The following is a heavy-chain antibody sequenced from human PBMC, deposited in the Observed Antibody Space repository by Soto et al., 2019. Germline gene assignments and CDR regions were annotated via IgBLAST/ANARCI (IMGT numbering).Heavy chain of an antibody. CDR1: GDTFSSYA. CDR2: IIPIFGTA. V-gene: IGHV1-69*13. Sequence: RSSVKVSCKASGDTFSSYAISWVRQAPGQGLEWMGGIIPIFGTANYAQKFQGRVTITADESTSTAYMELSSLRSEDTAVYYCAKQVVPAATNSWFDPWGQGTLVTVSS. D-gene: IGHD2-2*01. J-gene: IGHJ5*02. CDR3: AKQVVPAATNSWFDP.